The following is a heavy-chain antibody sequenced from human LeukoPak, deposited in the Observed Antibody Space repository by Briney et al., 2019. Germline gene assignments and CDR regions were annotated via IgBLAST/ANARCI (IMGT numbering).Heavy chain of an antibody. J-gene: IGHJ6*02. CDR2: IGDSGSHT. V-gene: IGHV3-23*01. CDR1: GFAFYSFA. CDR3: AKEVFGYGYHGLDV. D-gene: IGHD2-15*01. Sequence: GGSLRLSCAAPGFAFYSFAMSWVRQAPGQGLAWVSSIGDSGSHTYYADSVEGRFTISRDNSKNTMYLQMDSLRAEDTAVYYCAKEVFGYGYHGLDVWGQGTTVTVSS.